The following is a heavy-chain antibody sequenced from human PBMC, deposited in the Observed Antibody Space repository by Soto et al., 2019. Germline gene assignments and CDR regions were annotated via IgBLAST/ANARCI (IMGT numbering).Heavy chain of an antibody. V-gene: IGHV3-33*01. D-gene: IGHD6-19*01. CDR2: IWYDGGNK. CDR3: ARDRYSSGWYDLDY. J-gene: IGHJ4*02. CDR1: XXXFXSYG. Sequence: QVQLVESGGGVVQPGRXXXXXXXXXXXXFXSYGXXWVRQAPGKGLEWVAVIWYDGGNKYYADSVKGRFTISRDNSENTLFLQMSSLRAEDTAVYYCARDRYSSGWYDLDYWGQGTLVTVSS.